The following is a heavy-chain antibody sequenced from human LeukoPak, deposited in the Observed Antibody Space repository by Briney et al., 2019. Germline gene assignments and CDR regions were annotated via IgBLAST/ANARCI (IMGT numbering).Heavy chain of an antibody. CDR2: ISYDGSNK. CDR1: GCTFSSYG. D-gene: IGHD3-22*01. J-gene: IGHJ3*02. V-gene: IGHV3-30*18. Sequence: PGGSLRPSCAASGCTFSSYGMHWVRQAPGKGLEWVAVISYDGSNKYYADSVKGRFTISRDNSKNTLYLQMNSLRAEDTAVYYCAKDNYYDSSGYSDDAFDIWGQGTMVTVSS. CDR3: AKDNYYDSSGYSDDAFDI.